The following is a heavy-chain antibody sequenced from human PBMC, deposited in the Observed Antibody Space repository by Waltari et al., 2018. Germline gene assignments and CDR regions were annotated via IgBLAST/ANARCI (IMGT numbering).Heavy chain of an antibody. CDR2: INHSGST. V-gene: IGHV4-34*01. CDR3: ARGGGAVAATGYGMDV. J-gene: IGHJ6*02. CDR1: GGSFSGYY. D-gene: IGHD2-15*01. Sequence: QVQLQQWGAGLLKPSETLSLTCAVYGGSFSGYYWVWIRQPPGKGLEWIGEINHSGSTNYNPSLKSRVTISVDTSKNQFSLKLSSVTAADTAVYYCARGGGAVAATGYGMDVWGQGTTVTVSS.